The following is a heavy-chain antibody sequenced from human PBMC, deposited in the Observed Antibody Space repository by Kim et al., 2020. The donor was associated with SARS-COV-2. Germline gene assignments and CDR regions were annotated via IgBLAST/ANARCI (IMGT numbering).Heavy chain of an antibody. J-gene: IGHJ6*02. CDR1: GGSFSGYY. CDR2: INHSGST. V-gene: IGHV4-34*01. Sequence: SETLSLTCAVYGGSFSGYYWSWIRQPPGKGLEWIGEINHSGSTNYNPSLKSRVTISVDTSKNQFSLKLSSVTAADTAVYYCARARLFRIAARSYYYYGMDVWGQGTTVTVSS. CDR3: ARARLFRIAARSYYYYGMDV. D-gene: IGHD6-6*01.